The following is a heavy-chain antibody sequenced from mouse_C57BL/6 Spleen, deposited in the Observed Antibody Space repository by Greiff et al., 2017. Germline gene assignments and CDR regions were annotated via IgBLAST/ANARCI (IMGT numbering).Heavy chain of an antibody. D-gene: IGHD6-1*01. CDR3: ARDTLADY. CDR1: GYSITSGYY. J-gene: IGHJ2*01. Sequence: EVKLEESGPGLVKPSQSLSLTCSVTGYSITSGYYWNWIRQFPGNKLEWMGYISYDGSNNYNPSLKNRISITRDTSKNQFFLKLNSVTTEDTATYYCARDTLADYWGQGTTLTVSS. V-gene: IGHV3-6*01. CDR2: ISYDGSN.